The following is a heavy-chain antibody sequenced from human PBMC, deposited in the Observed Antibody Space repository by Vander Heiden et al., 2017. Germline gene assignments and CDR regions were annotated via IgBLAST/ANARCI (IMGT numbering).Heavy chain of an antibody. CDR2: VTQIGVT. CDR1: GWSFSGNY. V-gene: IGHV4-34*01. J-gene: IGHJ4*02. CDR3: VRGLYYFGSGTDYNRLRGNY. Sequence: QVQLQQSGAGLLKPSETLSLTCAVTGWSFSGNYWTWFRQAPGKGLEWIGEVTQIGVTHYHPSLTSRVTISINPSKTQFSLKLNSVTAADTAVYYCVRGLYYFGSGTDYNRLRGNYWGQGTLVSVSS. D-gene: IGHD3-10*01.